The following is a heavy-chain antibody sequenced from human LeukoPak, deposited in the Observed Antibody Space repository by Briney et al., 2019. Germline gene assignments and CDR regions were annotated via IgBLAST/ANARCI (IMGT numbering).Heavy chain of an antibody. V-gene: IGHV3-23*01. CDR1: GVTFSSYA. CDR3: AKHPNYDFWSGYYTDFDY. D-gene: IGHD3-3*01. Sequence: GGSLRLSCAASGVTFSSYAMSWVRQAPGKGLEWVSAISGSGGSTYYADSVKGRFTISRDNSKNTLYLQMNSLRAEDTAVYYCAKHPNYDFWSGYYTDFDYWGQGTLVTVSS. CDR2: ISGSGGST. J-gene: IGHJ4*02.